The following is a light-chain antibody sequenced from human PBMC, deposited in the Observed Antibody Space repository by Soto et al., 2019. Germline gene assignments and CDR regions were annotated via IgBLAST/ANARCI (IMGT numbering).Light chain of an antibody. Sequence: EIVLTQSPGTLSLSPGERATLSCRASQSVSSSYLARYQQKPGQAPRLLIYGASSMATGIPDRFSGSGSGTDFTLTISRLEPEDLAVYYCQQYDSSPRTSGQGTRLEIK. CDR3: QQYDSSPRT. CDR2: GAS. V-gene: IGKV3-20*01. CDR1: QSVSSSY. J-gene: IGKJ5*01.